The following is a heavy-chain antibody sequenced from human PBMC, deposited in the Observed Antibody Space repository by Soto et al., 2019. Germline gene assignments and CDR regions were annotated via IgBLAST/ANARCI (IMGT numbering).Heavy chain of an antibody. CDR2: IDPSDSYT. D-gene: IGHD3-10*01. Sequence: EVQLVQSGAEVKKPGESLRISCKGSGYSFTSYWISWVRQMPGKGLEWMGRIDPSDSYTNYSPSFQGHVTISADKSISTAYLQWSSLKASDTAMYYCARPHGSGSYYNEDKKNWFDPWGQGTLVTVSS. J-gene: IGHJ5*02. CDR3: ARPHGSGSYYNEDKKNWFDP. CDR1: GYSFTSYW. V-gene: IGHV5-10-1*03.